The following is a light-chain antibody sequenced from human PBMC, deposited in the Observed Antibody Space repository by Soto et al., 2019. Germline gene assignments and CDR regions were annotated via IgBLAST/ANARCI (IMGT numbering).Light chain of an antibody. CDR1: QDVRTD. CDR2: AAS. J-gene: IGKJ2*01. V-gene: IGKV1-17*01. Sequence: DIQMTPSPSSLSASVGHTVTITCRASQDVRTDLGWYQHKPGTAPKRLIYAASGLQGGVPSRFSGSGSGTEFTLTIGSLQPEDYATYYCLQHDSFPYTFGPGTMLAI. CDR3: LQHDSFPYT.